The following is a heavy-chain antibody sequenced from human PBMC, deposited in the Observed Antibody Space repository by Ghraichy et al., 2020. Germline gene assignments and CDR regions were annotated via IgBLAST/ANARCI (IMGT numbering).Heavy chain of an antibody. CDR2: IYTSGST. Sequence: LNISCTVSGGSISSYYWSWIRQPAGKGLEWIGRIYTSGSTNYNPSLKSRVTMSVDTSKNQFSLKLSSVTAADTAVYYCARNIAVAAHNWFDPWGQGTLVTVSS. V-gene: IGHV4-4*07. D-gene: IGHD6-19*01. CDR1: GGSISSYY. CDR3: ARNIAVAAHNWFDP. J-gene: IGHJ5*02.